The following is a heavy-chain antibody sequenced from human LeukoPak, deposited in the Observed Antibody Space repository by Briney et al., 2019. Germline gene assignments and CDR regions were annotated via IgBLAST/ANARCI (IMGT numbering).Heavy chain of an antibody. CDR2: ISAYNGNT. J-gene: IGHJ5*02. V-gene: IGHV1-18*01. CDR3: ARGGRGYCSGGSCYYNWFDP. D-gene: IGHD2-15*01. Sequence: ASVKVSCKASGGTFSSYAISWVRQTPGQGLEWMGWISAYNGNTNYAQKLQGRVTMTTDTSTSTAYMELRSLRSDDTAVYYCARGGRGYCSGGSCYYNWFDPWGQGTLVTVSS. CDR1: GGTFSSYA.